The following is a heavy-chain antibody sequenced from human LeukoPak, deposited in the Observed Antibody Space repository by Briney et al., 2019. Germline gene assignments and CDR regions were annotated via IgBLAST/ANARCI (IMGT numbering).Heavy chain of an antibody. CDR1: EFTFSSYA. CDR3: AKDPSSSWFADYFDY. V-gene: IGHV3-23*01. J-gene: IGHJ4*02. D-gene: IGHD6-13*01. Sequence: GGSLRLSCAASEFTFSSYAMSWVRQAPGKGLEWVSAISGSGGSTYYADSVKGRFTISRDNSKNTLYLRMNSLRAEDTAVYYCAKDPSSSWFADYFDYWGQGTLVTVSS. CDR2: ISGSGGST.